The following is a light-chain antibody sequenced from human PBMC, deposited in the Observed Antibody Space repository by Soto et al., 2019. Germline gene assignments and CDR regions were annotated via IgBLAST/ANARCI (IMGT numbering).Light chain of an antibody. Sequence: DIQMTQSPSAVSASVGDRVTITCRTSQAITSYLVWFQQKPGKVPERLIYGATNLQSGVPSRFSGSGSGTEFTLTISSLQPEDFATYYCLQHNRYPWTFGQGTKVEV. CDR1: QAITSY. CDR3: LQHNRYPWT. V-gene: IGKV1-17*03. CDR2: GAT. J-gene: IGKJ1*01.